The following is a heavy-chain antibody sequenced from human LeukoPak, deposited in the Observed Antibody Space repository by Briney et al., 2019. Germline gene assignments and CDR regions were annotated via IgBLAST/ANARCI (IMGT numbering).Heavy chain of an antibody. CDR2: ISSSSSFI. V-gene: IGHV3-21*04. Sequence: PGGSLRLSCAASGFTFSRYSMNWVRQAPGKGLEWVSSISSSSSFIYSSDSLKGRFTISRDNAKNSLYLQMNSLRAEDTAVYYCAKRRGLELLYYYYMDVWGKGTTVTVSS. D-gene: IGHD1-7*01. CDR3: AKRRGLELLYYYYMDV. J-gene: IGHJ6*03. CDR1: GFTFSRYS.